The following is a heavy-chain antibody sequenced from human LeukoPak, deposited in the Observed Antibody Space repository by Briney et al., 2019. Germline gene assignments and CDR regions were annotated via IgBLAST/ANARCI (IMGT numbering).Heavy chain of an antibody. CDR3: VRLYKIEGADL. D-gene: IGHD1-14*01. CDR1: GFTFSTYW. V-gene: IGHV3-74*01. CDR2: IRNDGTTT. Sequence: GGSLRLSCAASGFTFSTYWMHWVRQTPGKGLVWVSSIRNDGTTTNYADSVKGRFTISRDNAKNTLYLQMNSLRAEDTAVYYCVRLYKIEGADLWGRGTLVTVSS. J-gene: IGHJ2*01.